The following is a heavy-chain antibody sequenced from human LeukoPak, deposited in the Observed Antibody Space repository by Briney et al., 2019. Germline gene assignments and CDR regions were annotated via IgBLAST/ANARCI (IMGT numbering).Heavy chain of an antibody. D-gene: IGHD2-15*01. Sequence: PGGSLGLSCAASGFTFSSYSMNWVRQAPGKGLEWVSYISSSSSNIYYADSVKGRFTISRDKAKNSLYLQMNSLRAEDTAVYYCAREAAGYYYYMDVWGKGTTVTVSS. CDR3: AREAAGYYYYMDV. J-gene: IGHJ6*03. CDR1: GFTFSSYS. V-gene: IGHV3-48*01. CDR2: ISSSSSNI.